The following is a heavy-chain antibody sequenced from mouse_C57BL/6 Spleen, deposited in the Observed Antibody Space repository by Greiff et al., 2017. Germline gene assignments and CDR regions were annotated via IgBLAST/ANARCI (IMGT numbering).Heavy chain of an antibody. D-gene: IGHD1-1*01. J-gene: IGHJ1*03. CDR2: ISDGGSYT. CDR1: GFTFSSYA. V-gene: IGHV5-4*01. CDR3: ARDGEGYGSIYLVRYFDV. Sequence: EVHLVESGGGLVKPGGSLKLSCAASGFTFSSYAMSWVRQTPEKRLEWVATISDGGSYTYYPDNVKGRFTISRDNAKNNLYLQKGHLKSEDTAMYYCARDGEGYGSIYLVRYFDVWGTGTTVTVSS.